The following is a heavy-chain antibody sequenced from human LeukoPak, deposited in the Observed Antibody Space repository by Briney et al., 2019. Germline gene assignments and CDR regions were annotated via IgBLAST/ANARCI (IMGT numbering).Heavy chain of an antibody. CDR1: GGSISSYY. J-gene: IGHJ4*02. V-gene: IGHV4-59*01. CDR2: VSYSGDT. Sequence: SETLSLTCTVPGGSISSYYWSWIRQPPGKGLEWIGYVSYSGDTNYNPSLRSRVTMSVDTSKNQFSLKLSSVSAADTAVYFCARGGMSTYYDSGGYFSYWGQGAPVTVSS. CDR3: ARGGMSTYYDSGGYFSY. D-gene: IGHD3-22*01.